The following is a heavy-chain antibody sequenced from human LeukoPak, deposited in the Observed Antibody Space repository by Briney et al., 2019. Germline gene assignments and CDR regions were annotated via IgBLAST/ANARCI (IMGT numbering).Heavy chain of an antibody. CDR1: GFTFRDAA. Sequence: GSLTLSCAASGFTFRDAAMTWVRQAPGKGLEWVSLISSSGANAYYADSVKGRFTISRDNSKNTLYLQMNNLRGEDTAEYYCAKDGLVWFGELNWGQGTLVTVSS. D-gene: IGHD3-10*01. J-gene: IGHJ4*02. CDR2: ISSSGANA. V-gene: IGHV3-23*01. CDR3: AKDGLVWFGELN.